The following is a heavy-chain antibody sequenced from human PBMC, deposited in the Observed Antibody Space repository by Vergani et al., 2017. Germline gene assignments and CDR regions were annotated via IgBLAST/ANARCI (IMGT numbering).Heavy chain of an antibody. CDR3: ARGHRSGWYKGSAFDI. J-gene: IGHJ3*02. V-gene: IGHV3-23*01. D-gene: IGHD6-19*01. Sequence: EVQLLESGGGLVQPGGSLRLSCEASGFSFPGYAMSWVRQAPGKGLEWVSSVSGSSATPYYADSVKGRFIISRDNSKNTLHLQMNSLRADDTAVYYCARGHRSGWYKGSAFDIWGQGTMVTVSS. CDR1: GFSFPGYA. CDR2: VSGSSATP.